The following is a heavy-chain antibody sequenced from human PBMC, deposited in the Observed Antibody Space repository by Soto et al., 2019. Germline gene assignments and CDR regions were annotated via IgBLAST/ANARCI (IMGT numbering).Heavy chain of an antibody. CDR1: GVSVSSGTYY. Sequence: QVQLQESGPGLVKPSETLSLTCTVSGVSVSSGTYYWTWIRQPPGKGLEWIGYIYYTGSTNYNPSLTSRVTISVDTSKNQFSLKLRSVTAADTAVYYCARLNYFDSSGYLPRDYWGQGTLVTVSS. J-gene: IGHJ4*02. V-gene: IGHV4-61*01. CDR3: ARLNYFDSSGYLPRDY. D-gene: IGHD3-22*01. CDR2: IYYTGST.